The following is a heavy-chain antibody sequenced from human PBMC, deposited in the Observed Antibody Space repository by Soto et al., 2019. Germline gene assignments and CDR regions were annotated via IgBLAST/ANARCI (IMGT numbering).Heavy chain of an antibody. V-gene: IGHV1-18*01. J-gene: IGHJ6*03. CDR2: ISAYQGNT. D-gene: IGHD2-8*01. CDR3: ARDSGCINGVGPGPAYYYYYYMDV. CDR1: GYTFTSYG. Sequence: ASVKVSCKASGYTFTSYGISWVRQATGKGLEWMGWISAYQGNTNYAQKLQGRVTMTTDTSTSPAYMELRSLRSDDTAVYYCARDSGCINGVGPGPAYYYYYYMDVWGKGTTVTVSS.